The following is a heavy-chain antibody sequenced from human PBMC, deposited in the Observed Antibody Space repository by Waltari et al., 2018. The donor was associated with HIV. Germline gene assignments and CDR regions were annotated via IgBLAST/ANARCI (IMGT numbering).Heavy chain of an antibody. J-gene: IGHJ6*02. Sequence: EVQLVESGGGLVKPGGSLRLSCAASGFTFSSYSMNWVRQAPGKGVELVSSISTSSRYIYYADSLKGRFTISRDNAKNSLYLQMNSLRAEDTAVYYCAREGFCSNGVCSHYYGMDVWGQGATVTVSS. V-gene: IGHV3-21*01. CDR2: ISTSSRYI. CDR3: AREGFCSNGVCSHYYGMDV. D-gene: IGHD2-8*01. CDR1: GFTFSSYS.